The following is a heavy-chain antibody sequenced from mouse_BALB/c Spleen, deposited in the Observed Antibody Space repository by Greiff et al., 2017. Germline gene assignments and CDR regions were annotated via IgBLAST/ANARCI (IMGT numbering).Heavy chain of an antibody. D-gene: IGHD2-4*01. CDR2: INSNGGST. V-gene: IGHV5-6-3*01. J-gene: IGHJ3*01. CDR3: ARDDYSAWFAY. Sequence: EVQRVESGGGLVQPGGSLKLSCAASGFTFSSYGMSWVRQTPDKRLELVATINSNGGSTYYPDSVKGRVTISRDNAENTLYLQMSSLKSEDTAMYYCARDDYSAWFAYWGQGTLVTVSA. CDR1: GFTFSSYG.